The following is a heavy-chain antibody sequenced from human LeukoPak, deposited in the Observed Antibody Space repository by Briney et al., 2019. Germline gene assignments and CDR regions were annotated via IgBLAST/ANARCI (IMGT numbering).Heavy chain of an antibody. CDR2: IIPIFGTA. V-gene: IGHV1-69*05. D-gene: IGHD3-10*01. J-gene: IGHJ6*03. CDR1: GGTFTSYA. Sequence: ASVKVSCTASGGTFTSYAISWVRQAPGQGLEWMGGIIPIFGTAKYAKKFQGRVTITTDESTSTAYMELSSLRSEDTAVYYCARGSTMVRGVIISPSPPYYYYYMDVWGKGTTVTVSS. CDR3: ARGSTMVRGVIISPSPPYYYYYMDV.